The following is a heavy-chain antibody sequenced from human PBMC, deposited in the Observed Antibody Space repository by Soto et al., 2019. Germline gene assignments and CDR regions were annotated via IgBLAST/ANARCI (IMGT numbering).Heavy chain of an antibody. V-gene: IGHV1-24*01. CDR2: FDPEDGET. D-gene: IGHD3-16*02. CDR1: GYTLTELS. Sequence: GASGKVSCKVSGYTLTELSMHWVRQAPGKGLEWMGGFDPEDGETIYAQKFQGRVTMTEDTSTDTAYMELSSLRSGDTAVYYCATTIMITFGGVISNRALGAFDIWGQGTMVTVSS. CDR3: ATTIMITFGGVISNRALGAFDI. J-gene: IGHJ3*02.